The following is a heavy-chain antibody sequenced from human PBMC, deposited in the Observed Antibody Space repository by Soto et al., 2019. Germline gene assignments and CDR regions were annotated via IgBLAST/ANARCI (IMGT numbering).Heavy chain of an antibody. CDR3: ARYSNNWFQTEGMDV. J-gene: IGHJ6*02. CDR2: IDASGNT. CDR1: VDSITTYY. V-gene: IGHV4-4*07. Sequence: TSETLSLTCTVSVDSITTYYWSWIRQPAGKGLEWIGRIDASGNTNYNPSLNSRVTMSIDTSKKQFSLKLTSVTAADTAIYYCARYSNNWFQTEGMDVWGQGTTVTSP. D-gene: IGHD6-13*01.